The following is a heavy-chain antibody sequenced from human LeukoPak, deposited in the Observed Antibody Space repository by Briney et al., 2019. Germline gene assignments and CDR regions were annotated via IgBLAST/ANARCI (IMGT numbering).Heavy chain of an antibody. D-gene: IGHD6-13*01. CDR2: INPNSGGT. CDR1: GYTFTSYG. V-gene: IGHV1-2*02. J-gene: IGHJ4*02. CDR3: ARVSVIAAAGRGFDY. Sequence: ASVKVSCKASGYTFTSYGISWVRQAPGQGLEWMGWINPNSGGTNYAQKFQGRVTMTRDTSISTAYMELSRLRSDDMAVYYCARVSVIAAAGRGFDYWGQGTLVTVSS.